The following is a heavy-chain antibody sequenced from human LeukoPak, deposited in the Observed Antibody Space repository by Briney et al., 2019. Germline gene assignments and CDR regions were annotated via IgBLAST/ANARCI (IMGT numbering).Heavy chain of an antibody. CDR2: IYYSGST. CDR1: GGSISSGGYY. Sequence: KPSETLSLTCTVSGGSISSGGYYWSWIRQHPGKGLEWIGYIYYSGSTYYNPSLKSRVTMSVDTSKNQFSLKLSSVTAADTAVYYCARDNLRVGGGFDPWGQGTLVTVSS. V-gene: IGHV4-31*03. CDR3: ARDNLRVGGGFDP. J-gene: IGHJ5*02. D-gene: IGHD1-26*01.